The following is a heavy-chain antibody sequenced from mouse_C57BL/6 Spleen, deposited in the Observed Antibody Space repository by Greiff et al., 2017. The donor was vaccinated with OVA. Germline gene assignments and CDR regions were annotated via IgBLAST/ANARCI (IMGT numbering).Heavy chain of an antibody. CDR1: GYTFTSYW. V-gene: IGHV1-69*01. D-gene: IGHD2-4*01. CDR3: ARLGYDYDWYFDV. CDR2: IDPSDSYT. Sequence: QVQLQQPGAELVMPGASVKLSCKASGYTFTSYWMHWVKQRPGQGLEWIGEIDPSDSYTTYNQKFKGKSTLTVDKSSRTAYMPLSSLTSEGSAVYYCARLGYDYDWYFDVWGTGTTVTVSS. J-gene: IGHJ1*03.